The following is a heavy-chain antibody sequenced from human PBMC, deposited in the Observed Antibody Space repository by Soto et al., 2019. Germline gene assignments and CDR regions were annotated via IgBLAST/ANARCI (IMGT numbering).Heavy chain of an antibody. CDR1: GGTFSSYA. CDR3: TRDGIAAAGRMYDYGMDV. J-gene: IGHJ6*02. V-gene: IGHV1-69*06. Sequence: SSVKVSCKASGGTFSSYAISWVRQAPGQGLEWMGGIIPTFGTANYAQKFQGRVTITADKSTSTAYMELSRRIYEETAVYYSTRDGIAAAGRMYDYGMDVWGQGTTVTVSS. CDR2: IIPTFGTA. D-gene: IGHD6-13*01.